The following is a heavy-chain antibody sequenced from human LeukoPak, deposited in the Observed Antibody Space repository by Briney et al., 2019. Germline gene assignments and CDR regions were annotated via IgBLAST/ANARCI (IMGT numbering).Heavy chain of an antibody. CDR2: INAGNGNT. J-gene: IGHJ6*03. Sequence: PGRSLRLSCAASGYTFTSYAMHWVRQAPGQRLEWMGWINAGNGNTKYSQEFQGRVTITRDTSASTAYMELSSLRSEDMAVYYCARDPSVVEGGPSYHYYMDVWGKGTTVTVSS. D-gene: IGHD2-15*01. CDR1: GYTFTSYA. CDR3: ARDPSVVEGGPSYHYYMDV. V-gene: IGHV1-3*03.